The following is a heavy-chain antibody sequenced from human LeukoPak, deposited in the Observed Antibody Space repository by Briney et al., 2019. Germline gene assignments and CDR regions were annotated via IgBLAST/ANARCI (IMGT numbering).Heavy chain of an antibody. D-gene: IGHD1-26*01. J-gene: IGHJ4*02. CDR2: IKQGGSEK. CDR3: ARDKSVGATPLDY. Sequence: PGGSLRLSCAASGFTFRRYWMSCVRHAPGKGLERVANIKQGGSEKYYMDSVKGRFNISRDNAKNSVYLQMNSLRVEDTAVYYCARDKSVGATPLDYWGQGNLVTVSS. V-gene: IGHV3-7*05. CDR1: GFTFRRYW.